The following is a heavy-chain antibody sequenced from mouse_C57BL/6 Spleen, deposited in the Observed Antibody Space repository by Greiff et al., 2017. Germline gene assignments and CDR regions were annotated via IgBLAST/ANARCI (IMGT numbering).Heavy chain of an antibody. CDR1: GFTFSSYT. J-gene: IGHJ2*02. Sequence: EVKLVESGGGLAKPGGSLKLSCAASGFTFSSYTMSWVRQTPEKRLEWVATISGGGGNTYYPDSVKGRFTISRDNAKNTLYLPMSFLRSEDTALYYCTRLGATYYFDYWGQGTSLTVSS. D-gene: IGHD1-1*01. CDR2: ISGGGGNT. V-gene: IGHV5-9*01. CDR3: TRLGATYYFDY.